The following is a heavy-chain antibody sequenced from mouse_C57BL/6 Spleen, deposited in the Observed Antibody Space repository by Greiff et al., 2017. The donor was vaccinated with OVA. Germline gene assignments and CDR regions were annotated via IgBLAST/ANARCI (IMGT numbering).Heavy chain of an antibody. J-gene: IGHJ2*01. V-gene: IGHV1-55*01. CDR2: IYPGSGST. Sequence: VQLQQPGAELVKPGASVKMSCKASGYTFTSYWITWVKQRPGQGLEWIGDIYPGSGSTNYNEKFKSKATLTVDTSSSTAYMQLRSLTSEDSAVYYCARSGKGPYYFDYWGQGTTLTVSS. CDR1: GYTFTSYW. CDR3: ARSGKGPYYFDY. D-gene: IGHD3-1*01.